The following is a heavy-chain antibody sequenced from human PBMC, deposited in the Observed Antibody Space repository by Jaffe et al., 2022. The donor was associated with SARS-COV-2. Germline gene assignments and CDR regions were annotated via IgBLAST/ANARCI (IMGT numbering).Heavy chain of an antibody. J-gene: IGHJ6*02. CDR1: GFTFSTYP. Sequence: QVQLVESGGGVVQPGGALRLSCVGSGFTFSTYPMHWVRQAPGKGLEWVAVISYDGSFKYYGDSVKGRFTISRDSAKNTLFLQMKSLRADDTAIYYCARIIGAVAVGGGGMDVWGQGTTVIVSS. CDR3: ARIIGAVAVGGGGMDV. D-gene: IGHD6-13*01. CDR2: ISYDGSFK. V-gene: IGHV3-30*04.